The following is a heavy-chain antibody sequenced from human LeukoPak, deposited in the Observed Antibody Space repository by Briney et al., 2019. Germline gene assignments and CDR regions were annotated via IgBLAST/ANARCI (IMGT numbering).Heavy chain of an antibody. CDR3: ARDCSGGSCHFDY. J-gene: IGHJ4*02. V-gene: IGHV1-18*01. CDR2: ISGYNGNT. CDR1: GYIFTSYG. D-gene: IGHD2-15*01. Sequence: ASVNVSCKASGYIFTSYGISWVRQAPGQGLEWMGWISGYNGNTYSTQKLQGRVTMATDTSTFTSYMELRSLTSDDTAIYYCARDCSGGSCHFDYRGQGTLVTVSS.